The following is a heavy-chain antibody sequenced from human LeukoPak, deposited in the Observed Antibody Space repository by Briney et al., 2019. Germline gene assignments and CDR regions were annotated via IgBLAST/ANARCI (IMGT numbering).Heavy chain of an antibody. CDR1: GFIFSGYS. CDR3: AREGATAGSGYYFDY. J-gene: IGHJ4*02. Sequence: PGGSLRLSCAASGFIFSGYSMNWVHQAPGKGLEWVSSISSSSSSIYYADSVKGRFTISRDNTKKSLYLQMNSLRAEDTAVYYCAREGATAGSGYYFDYWGQGSLVTVSS. D-gene: IGHD6-13*01. CDR2: ISSSSSSI. V-gene: IGHV3-21*01.